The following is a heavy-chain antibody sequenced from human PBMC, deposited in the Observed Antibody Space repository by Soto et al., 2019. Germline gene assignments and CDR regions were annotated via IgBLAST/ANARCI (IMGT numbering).Heavy chain of an antibody. D-gene: IGHD5-18*01. CDR3: ARPAMVTNNWFFDL. Sequence: QVQLQESGPGLVKPSETLSLTCNVSGVSIKSYYWSWIRHPPGKGLQWIGYIHYSGNTNYNPPLKSRVTMSLDASKSQLSLRLNSVTAADTAVYYCARPAMVTNNWFFDLWGRGTLVTVSS. CDR1: GVSIKSYY. CDR2: IHYSGNT. V-gene: IGHV4-59*08. J-gene: IGHJ2*01.